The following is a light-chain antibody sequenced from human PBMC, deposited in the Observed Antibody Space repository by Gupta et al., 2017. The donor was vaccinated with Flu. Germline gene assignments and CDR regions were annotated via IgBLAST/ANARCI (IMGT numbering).Light chain of an antibody. Sequence: APILLIYSNDQRPSGIPDRFSGSKSGTSGSLAISGLRSEDEADYFCAARDDNLDGWVFGGGTKLTVL. CDR3: AARDDNLDGWV. CDR2: SND. J-gene: IGLJ3*02. V-gene: IGLV1-47*01.